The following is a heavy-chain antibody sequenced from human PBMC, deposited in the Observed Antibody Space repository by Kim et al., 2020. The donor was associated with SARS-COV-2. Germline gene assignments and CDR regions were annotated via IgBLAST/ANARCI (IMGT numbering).Heavy chain of an antibody. J-gene: IGHJ4*02. V-gene: IGHV3-7*01. CDR1: GFTFSDFW. Sequence: GGSLRLSCEASGFTFSDFWMAWVRQFPGKGLEWVANIKPDGSLKFYLDSGKGRFTVSRDNAKKSLFLQVSSLRPDDTAVYYCARDDGSRSLDFWGQGTLVNVS. CDR3: ARDDGSRSLDF. D-gene: IGHD6-13*01. CDR2: IKPDGSLK.